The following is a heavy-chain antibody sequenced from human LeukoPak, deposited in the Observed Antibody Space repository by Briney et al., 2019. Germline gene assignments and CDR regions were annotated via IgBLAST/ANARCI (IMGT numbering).Heavy chain of an antibody. CDR2: ITGSDSST. V-gene: IGHV3-23*01. J-gene: IGHJ4*02. CDR1: GFTVSSNY. D-gene: IGHD4-23*01. Sequence: GGSLRLSCAASGFTVSSNYMSWVRQAPGKGLEWVSGITGSDSSTYYADSVRGRFTISRDNSKNTLYLQMNSPRADDTAVYYCARGATPFDYGGNSVYWGQGTLVTVSS. CDR3: ARGATPFDYGGNSVY.